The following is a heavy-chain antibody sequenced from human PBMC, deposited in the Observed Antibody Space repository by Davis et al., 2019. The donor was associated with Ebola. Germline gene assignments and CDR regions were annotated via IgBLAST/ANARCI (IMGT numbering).Heavy chain of an antibody. D-gene: IGHD6-19*01. Sequence: SETLSLTCTVSGGSVNSGSYYWTWIRQPPGKGLEWIGNVYYSGTTHYNPSLKGRVTISVDTSKKHFSLKLGSVTAADTAVYYCARGSQWLGPDYWGQGTLVTVSS. CDR1: GGSVNSGSYY. CDR3: ARGSQWLGPDY. CDR2: VYYSGTT. V-gene: IGHV4-61*03. J-gene: IGHJ4*02.